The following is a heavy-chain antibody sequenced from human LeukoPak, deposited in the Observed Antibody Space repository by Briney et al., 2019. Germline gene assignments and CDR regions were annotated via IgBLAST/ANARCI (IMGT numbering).Heavy chain of an antibody. CDR2: ISYDGSNK. V-gene: IGHV3-30*18. D-gene: IGHD6-19*01. J-gene: IGHJ5*02. CDR1: GFTFSSYG. Sequence: GGSLRLSCAVSGFTFSSYGMHWVRQAPGKGLEWVAVISYDGSNKYYADSVKGRFTISRDNSKNTLYLQMNSLRAEDTAVYSCAKDRRSSGWLDWFDPWGQGTLVTVSS. CDR3: AKDRRSSGWLDWFDP.